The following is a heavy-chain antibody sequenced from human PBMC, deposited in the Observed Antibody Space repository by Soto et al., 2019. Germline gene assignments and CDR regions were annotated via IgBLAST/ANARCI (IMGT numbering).Heavy chain of an antibody. CDR3: AREFWSGPFDY. V-gene: IGHV3-33*01. CDR1: GFTFSSYG. J-gene: IGHJ4*02. CDR2: IWNDGSNK. Sequence: QVQLVESGGGVVQPGRSLRLSCAASGFTFSSYGMHWVRQAPGKGLEWVAVIWNDGSNKYNADSVKGRFTISRDNSKNTLYLQMNSLRAEDTAVYYCAREFWSGPFDYWGQATLVTVSS. D-gene: IGHD3-3*01.